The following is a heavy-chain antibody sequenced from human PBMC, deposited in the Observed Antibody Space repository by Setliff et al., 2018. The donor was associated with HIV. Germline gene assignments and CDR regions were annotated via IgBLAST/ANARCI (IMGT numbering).Heavy chain of an antibody. CDR2: FYHGGST. D-gene: IGHD2-2*01. V-gene: IGHV4-38-2*01. Sequence: SETLSLTCAVSGSSIRGAYYWGWIRQPPGKGLEWIGSFYHGGSTLYNPSLRSRVTISVETSKNHFSLILTSVTAADTAVYYCAIAQYQLLEPPTYNWFDPWGQGTLVTVSS. CDR3: AIAQYQLLEPPTYNWFDP. J-gene: IGHJ5*02. CDR1: GSSIRGAYY.